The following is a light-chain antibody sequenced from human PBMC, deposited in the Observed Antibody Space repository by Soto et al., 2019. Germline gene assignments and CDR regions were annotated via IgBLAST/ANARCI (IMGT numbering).Light chain of an antibody. Sequence: QSALTQPASVSGSPGQSITISCTGTSSDVGDYNFVSWYQQHPGKAPKLMIYDVTYRPSGVSNRFSGSKSGNTASLTISGLQAEDEADYYCSSYTSSSTLVVFGGGTKLTVL. CDR1: SSDVGDYNF. V-gene: IGLV2-14*01. CDR3: SSYTSSSTLVV. CDR2: DVT. J-gene: IGLJ2*01.